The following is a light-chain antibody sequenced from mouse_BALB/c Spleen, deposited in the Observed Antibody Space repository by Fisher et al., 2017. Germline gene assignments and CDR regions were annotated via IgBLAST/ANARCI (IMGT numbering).Light chain of an antibody. CDR1: SSVSY. CDR3: QQWSSNPPT. Sequence: IVLTQTPALMSASPGEKVTMTCSASSSVSYMYWYQQKPRSSPKPWIYLTSNLASGVPARFSGSGSGNSYSLTISSMEGEDVATYYCQQWSSNPPTFGSGTKLEIK. V-gene: IGKV4-68*01. J-gene: IGKJ4*01. CDR2: LTS.